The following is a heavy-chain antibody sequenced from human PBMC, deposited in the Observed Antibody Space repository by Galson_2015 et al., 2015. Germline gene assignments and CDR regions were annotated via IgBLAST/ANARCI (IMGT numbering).Heavy chain of an antibody. D-gene: IGHD5-24*01. Sequence: SLRLSCAASGFTFSSYAMSWVRQAPGKGLEWVSAIIDSGGSTYYADSVKGRFTISRDNSKNTLYLQMNSLRAEDTALYYCAKGRDGYNYHHYYYGMDVWGQGTTVTVSS. V-gene: IGHV3-23*01. CDR3: AKGRDGYNYHHYYYGMDV. CDR2: IIDSGGST. CDR1: GFTFSSYA. J-gene: IGHJ6*02.